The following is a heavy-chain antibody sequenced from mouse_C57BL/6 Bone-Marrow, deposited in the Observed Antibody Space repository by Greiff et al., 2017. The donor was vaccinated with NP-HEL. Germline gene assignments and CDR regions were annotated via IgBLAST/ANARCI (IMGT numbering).Heavy chain of an antibody. CDR3: ASYYSNHPFAY. D-gene: IGHD2-5*01. J-gene: IGHJ3*01. Sequence: EVQLQQSGPVLVKPGASVKMSCKASGYTFTDSYMNWVKQSHGKRLEWIGVINPYNGGTSYNQKFKGKATLTVDKSSSTAYMELNSLTSEDSAVYYCASYYSNHPFAYWGQGTLVTVSA. CDR1: GYTFTDSY. CDR2: INPYNGGT. V-gene: IGHV1-19*01.